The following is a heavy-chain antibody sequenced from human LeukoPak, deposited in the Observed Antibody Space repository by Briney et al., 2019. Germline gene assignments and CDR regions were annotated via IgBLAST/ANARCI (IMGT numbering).Heavy chain of an antibody. Sequence: GGSLRLSCAASGFTFSSYAMSWVRQAPGKGLEWVSAISGSGGSTYYADSVKGRFTISRDNSKNTLYLQMNSLRAEDTAVYYCARDKTDYVWGSYHRWFDPWGQGTLVTVSS. D-gene: IGHD3-16*02. J-gene: IGHJ5*02. CDR3: ARDKTDYVWGSYHRWFDP. V-gene: IGHV3-23*01. CDR2: ISGSGGST. CDR1: GFTFSSYA.